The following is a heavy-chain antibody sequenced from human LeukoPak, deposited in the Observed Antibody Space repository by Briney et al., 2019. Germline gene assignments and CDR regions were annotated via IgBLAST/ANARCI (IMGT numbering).Heavy chain of an antibody. CDR2: AYYSGHT. V-gene: IGHV4-59*08. Sequence: KSSETLSLTCTVSGGSISENYWSWIRQPPGNGLEWIGYAYYSGHTNYNSSLKSRVTMSLDTSKSQFSLRLSSVTAADTAVYFCARHPFATPFDYWGPGTLVPVSS. CDR3: ARHPFATPFDY. J-gene: IGHJ4*02. D-gene: IGHD2-15*01. CDR1: GGSISENY.